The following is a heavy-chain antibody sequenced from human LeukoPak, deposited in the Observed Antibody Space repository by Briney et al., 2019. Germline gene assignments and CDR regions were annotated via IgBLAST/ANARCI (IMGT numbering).Heavy chain of an antibody. CDR2: IYYSGST. J-gene: IGHJ4*02. V-gene: IGHV4-59*08. D-gene: IGHD6-13*01. CDR1: GFTFSSYS. CDR3: ARLGPAAGTSFDY. Sequence: GSLRLSCAASGFTFSSYSMNWIRQPPGKGLEWIGYIYYSGSTYYNPSLKSRVTISVDTSKNQFSLKLSSVTAADTAVYYCARLGPAAGTSFDYWGQGTLVTVSS.